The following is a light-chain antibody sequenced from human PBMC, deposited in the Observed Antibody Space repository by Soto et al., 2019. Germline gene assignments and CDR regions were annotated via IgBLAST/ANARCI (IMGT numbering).Light chain of an antibody. V-gene: IGLV2-14*01. Sequence: ALTQPASVSGSPGQSITISCTGTSSDVGGYNYVSWYQHHPGKAPKLMIYEVTNRPSGVSIRFSGSKSGTTASLTISGLQAEDEADYYCLSFTSSFTYIFGTGTKGTVL. CDR1: SSDVGGYNY. CDR3: LSFTSSFTYI. J-gene: IGLJ1*01. CDR2: EVT.